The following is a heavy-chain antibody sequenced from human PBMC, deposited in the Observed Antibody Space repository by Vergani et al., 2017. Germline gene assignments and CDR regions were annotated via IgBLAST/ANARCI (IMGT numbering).Heavy chain of an antibody. Sequence: QVQLQESGPGLVKPSETLSLTCTVSGGSISSYYWSWIRQPPGKGLEWIGYIYYSGSTNYNPSLKSRVTISVDTSKNQFSLKLSSVTAADTAVYYCARDSYSSGWYASFDYWGQGTLDTVSS. CDR2: IYYSGST. CDR1: GGSISSYY. V-gene: IGHV4-59*01. CDR3: ARDSYSSGWYASFDY. D-gene: IGHD6-19*01. J-gene: IGHJ4*02.